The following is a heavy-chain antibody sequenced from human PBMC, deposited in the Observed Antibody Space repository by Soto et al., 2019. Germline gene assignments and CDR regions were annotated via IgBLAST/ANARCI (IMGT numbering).Heavy chain of an antibody. D-gene: IGHD1-26*01. V-gene: IGHV4-30-2*01. CDR1: GGSISSGGYS. CDR2: IYHSGST. J-gene: IGHJ5*02. CDR3: ATQEVGGSYVYTFDP. Sequence: SETLSLTCAVSGGSISSGGYSWSWIRQPPGKGLEWIGYIYHSGSTYYNPSLKSRVTILVDTSKNQFSLKLSSVTAADTAVYYCATQEVGGSYVYTFDPWGQGTLVTVSS.